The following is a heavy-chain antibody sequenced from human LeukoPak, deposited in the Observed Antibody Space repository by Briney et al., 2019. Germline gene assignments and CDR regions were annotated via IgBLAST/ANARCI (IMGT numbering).Heavy chain of an antibody. CDR3: ARYCSSTSCYGAFDI. D-gene: IGHD2-2*01. CDR1: GFTFSSYA. J-gene: IGHJ3*02. V-gene: IGHV3-30-3*01. CDR2: ISYDGSNK. Sequence: GGSLRLSCAASGFTFSSYAMHWVRQAPGKGLEWVAVISYDGSNKYYADSVKGRFTISRDNSKNTLYLQMNSLRAEDTAVYYCARYCSSTSCYGAFDIWGLGTMVTVSS.